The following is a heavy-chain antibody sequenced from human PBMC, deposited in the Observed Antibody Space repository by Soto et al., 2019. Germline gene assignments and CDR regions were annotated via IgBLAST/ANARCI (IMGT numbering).Heavy chain of an antibody. V-gene: IGHV6-1*01. CDR1: GESVSSNSAA. J-gene: IGHJ4*02. CDR3: VSDAGGSGWYYYFDS. CDR2: TYYRSKWYN. Sequence: PSQALSLTCAISGESVSSNSAAWNWIRQSPSRGLEWLGRTYYRSKWYNDYAVSVKSRITINPDTAKNQFSVQLNSVTPEDTAVYYCVSDAGGSGWYYYFDSWGQGTLVTVSS. D-gene: IGHD6-19*01.